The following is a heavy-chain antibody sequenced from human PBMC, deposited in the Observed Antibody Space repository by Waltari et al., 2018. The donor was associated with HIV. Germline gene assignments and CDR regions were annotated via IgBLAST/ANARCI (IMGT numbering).Heavy chain of an antibody. CDR3: AKEYSSRGNWFDP. V-gene: IGHV3-9*01. CDR1: GFTFDDYA. Sequence: EVQLVESGGGLVQPGRSLRLSCAASGFTFDDYAMHWVRQAPGKGLEWVSGISWNSGSIGYADSVKGRFTISRDNAKNSLYLQMNSLRAEDTALYYCAKEYSSRGNWFDPWGQGTLVTVSS. D-gene: IGHD6-13*01. CDR2: ISWNSGSI. J-gene: IGHJ5*02.